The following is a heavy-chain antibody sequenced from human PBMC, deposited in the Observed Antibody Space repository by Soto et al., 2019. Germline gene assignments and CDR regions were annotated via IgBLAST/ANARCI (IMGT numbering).Heavy chain of an antibody. J-gene: IGHJ4*02. CDR2: IYYSGST. V-gene: IGHV4-39*01. CDR1: GGSISSSSYY. Sequence: SETLSLTCTVSGGSISSSSYYWGWIRQPPGKGLEWIGSIYYSGSTYYNPSLKSRVTISVDTSKNQFSLKLSSVTAADTAVYYCASLILSNPTGYYSRLTIGGYFNYWGQGTLVTSPQ. D-gene: IGHD3-9*01. CDR3: ASLILSNPTGYYSRLTIGGYFNY.